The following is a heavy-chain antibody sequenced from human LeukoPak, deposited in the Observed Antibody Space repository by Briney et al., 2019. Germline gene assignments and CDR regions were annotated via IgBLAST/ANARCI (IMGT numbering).Heavy chain of an antibody. Sequence: GGSLRLSCAASGFTFSNYVMGRVRQAPGKGMEWVSAIYGGHGSFYADSVKGRFTISRDNSMNTLYLQMNRLRAEDTAVYYCARGDYVWGTYPGAFDIWGQGTKVTVSS. CDR1: GFTFSNYV. CDR3: ARGDYVWGTYPGAFDI. J-gene: IGHJ3*02. V-gene: IGHV3-66*01. D-gene: IGHD3-16*02. CDR2: IYGGHGS.